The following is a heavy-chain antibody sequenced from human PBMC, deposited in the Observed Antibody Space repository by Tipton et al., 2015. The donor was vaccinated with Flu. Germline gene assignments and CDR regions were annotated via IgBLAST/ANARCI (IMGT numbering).Heavy chain of an antibody. CDR2: IYYSGST. CDR1: GGSISSYY. V-gene: IGHV4-59*01. CDR3: ARGINDLTDPRFDY. J-gene: IGHJ4*02. Sequence: TLSLTCTVSGGSISSYYWSWIRQPPGKGLEWIGYIYYSGSTNYNPSLKSRVTISVDTSKNQFSLKLSSVTAADTAVYYCARGINDLTDPRFDYWGQGTLVTVSS. D-gene: IGHD3-9*01.